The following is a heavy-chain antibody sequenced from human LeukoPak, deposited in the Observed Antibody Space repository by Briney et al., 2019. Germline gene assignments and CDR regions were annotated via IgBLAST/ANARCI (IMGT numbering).Heavy chain of an antibody. J-gene: IGHJ4*02. CDR1: GGSISSSNW. CDR3: ARVLEGGELDY. V-gene: IGHV4-4*02. CDR2: IYHSGST. Sequence: ASETLSLTCAVSGGSISSSNWWSWVRQPPGKGLEWIGEIYHSGSTNYNPSLKSRVTISVDTSKNQFSLKLSSVTAADTAVYYCARVLEGGELDYWGQGTLVTVSS. D-gene: IGHD1-1*01.